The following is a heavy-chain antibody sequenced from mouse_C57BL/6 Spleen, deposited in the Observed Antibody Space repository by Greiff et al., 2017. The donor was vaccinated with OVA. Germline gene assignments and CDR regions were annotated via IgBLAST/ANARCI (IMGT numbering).Heavy chain of an antibody. V-gene: IGHV5-9-1*02. Sequence: EVKLMESGEGLVKPGGSLKLSCAAPGFTFSSYAMSWVRQTPEKRLEWVAYISSGGDYIYYADTVKGRFTISRDNARNTLYLQMSSLKSEDTAMYYCTREASSWYFDVWGTGTTVTVSS. D-gene: IGHD1-1*01. J-gene: IGHJ1*03. CDR3: TREASSWYFDV. CDR1: GFTFSSYA. CDR2: ISSGGDYI.